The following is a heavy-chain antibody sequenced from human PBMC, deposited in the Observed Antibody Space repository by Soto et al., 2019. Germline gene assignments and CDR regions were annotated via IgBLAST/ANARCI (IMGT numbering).Heavy chain of an antibody. J-gene: IGHJ5*01. D-gene: IGHD5-12*01. CDR3: SSSWMEGCFDP. CDR2: YIPIFGTA. Sequence: QVQLVQSGAEVKKPGSSVKVSCKASGGTFSSYAISWVRQAPGPGLEWMGGYIPIFGTANYAQKFQGRVTITADESTSTDYMELSSLIPEDTAVYYWSSSWMEGCFDPWGQGTLVTVSS. CDR1: GGTFSSYA. V-gene: IGHV1-69*01.